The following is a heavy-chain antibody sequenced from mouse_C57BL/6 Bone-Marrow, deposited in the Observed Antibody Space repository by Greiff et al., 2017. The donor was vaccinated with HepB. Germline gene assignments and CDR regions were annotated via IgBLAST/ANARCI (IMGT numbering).Heavy chain of an antibody. CDR3: STPDSNYGYFDY. J-gene: IGHJ2*01. CDR2: IDPENGDT. V-gene: IGHV14-4*01. CDR1: GFNIKDDY. Sequence: EVKLVESGAELVRPGASVTLSCTASGFNIKDDYMHWVKQRPEQGLEWIGWIDPENGDTDYASKFQGKATITADTSSNTAYLQLSSLTSEDTAVYYCSTPDSNYGYFDYWGQGTTLTVSS. D-gene: IGHD2-5*01.